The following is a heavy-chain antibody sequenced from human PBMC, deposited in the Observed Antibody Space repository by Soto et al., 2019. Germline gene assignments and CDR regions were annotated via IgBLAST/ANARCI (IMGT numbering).Heavy chain of an antibody. CDR3: AKDKGSGYDYGYFDY. J-gene: IGHJ4*02. V-gene: IGHV3-30*18. D-gene: IGHD5-12*01. CDR1: GFTFSSYG. CDR2: ISYDGSNK. Sequence: QVQLVESGGGVVQPGRSLRLSCAASGFTFSSYGMHWVRQAPGKGLEWVAVISYDGSNKYYADSVKSRFTISRDNSKNTLYLQMNSLRAEDTAVYYCAKDKGSGYDYGYFDYWGQGTLVTVSS.